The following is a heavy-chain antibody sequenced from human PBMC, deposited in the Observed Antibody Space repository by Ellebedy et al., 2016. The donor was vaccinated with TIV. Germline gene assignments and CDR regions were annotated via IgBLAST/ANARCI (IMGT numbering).Heavy chain of an antibody. V-gene: IGHV4-34*01. D-gene: IGHD4-17*01. CDR3: ARADYGDYGAYYYGLDV. CDR1: GGSFSGYY. CDR2: INHSGST. J-gene: IGHJ6*02. Sequence: MPSETLSLTCAVYGGSFSGYYWSWIRQPPGKGLEWIGEINHSGSTNYNPSLKSRVTISVDTSKNQFSLNLSSVTAADTAVYYCARADYGDYGAYYYGLDVWGQGTTVTVSS.